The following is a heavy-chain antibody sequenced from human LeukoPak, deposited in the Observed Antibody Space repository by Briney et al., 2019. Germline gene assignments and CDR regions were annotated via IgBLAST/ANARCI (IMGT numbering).Heavy chain of an antibody. D-gene: IGHD3-10*01. V-gene: IGHV4-34*01. CDR2: INHSGST. J-gene: IGHJ6*03. CDR1: GGSFSGYY. CDR3: ARGLRTLSYYMDV. Sequence: SETLSLTCAVYGGSFSGYYWSWVRRPPGKGLEWIGEINHSGSTNYNPSLKSRVTISVDTSKNQFSLKLSSVTAADTAVYYCARGLRTLSYYMDVWGKETTVTVSS.